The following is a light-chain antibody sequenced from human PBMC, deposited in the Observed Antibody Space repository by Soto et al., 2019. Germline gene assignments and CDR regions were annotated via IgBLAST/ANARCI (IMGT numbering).Light chain of an antibody. J-gene: IGLJ2*01. CDR2: GNS. Sequence: QSVLTQPPSVSGAPGQRVTISCTGSSSNIGAGYDVHWYQQLPGTAPKLLIYGNSNRPSRVPDRFSGSKSGTSASLAINGLQAEDEADYYCQSYDSSLSGVVFGGGTKLTVL. CDR1: SSNIGAGYD. CDR3: QSYDSSLSGVV. V-gene: IGLV1-40*01.